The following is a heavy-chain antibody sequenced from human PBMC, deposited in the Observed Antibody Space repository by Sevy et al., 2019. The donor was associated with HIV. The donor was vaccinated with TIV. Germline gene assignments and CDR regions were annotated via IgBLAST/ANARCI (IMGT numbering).Heavy chain of an antibody. V-gene: IGHV3-30*18. CDR1: GFTFSSYG. J-gene: IGHJ6*03. CDR3: AKDRIRSSSWSAYYYDYYMDV. CDR2: ISYDGSNK. Sequence: GGSLRLSCAASGFTFSSYGMHWVRQAPGKGLEWVAVISYDGSNKYYADSVKGRFTISRDNSKNTLYLQTNSLRAEDTAVYYCAKDRIRSSSWSAYYYDYYMDVWGKGTTVTVS. D-gene: IGHD6-13*01.